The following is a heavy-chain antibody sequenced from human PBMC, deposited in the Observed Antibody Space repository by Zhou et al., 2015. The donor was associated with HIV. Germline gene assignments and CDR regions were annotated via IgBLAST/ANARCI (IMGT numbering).Heavy chain of an antibody. CDR1: GGTFSSYA. CDR2: IIPIFGTA. J-gene: IGHJ6*02. Sequence: QVQLVQSGAEVKEPGSSVKVSCKASGGTFSSYAISWVRQAPGQGLEWMGGIIPIFGTANYAQKFQGRVTITADESTSTAYMELSSLRSEDTAVYYCARASTSIAARPYYYYGMDVWGQGTTVTVSS. D-gene: IGHD6-6*01. CDR3: ARASTSIAARPYYYYGMDV. V-gene: IGHV1-69*01.